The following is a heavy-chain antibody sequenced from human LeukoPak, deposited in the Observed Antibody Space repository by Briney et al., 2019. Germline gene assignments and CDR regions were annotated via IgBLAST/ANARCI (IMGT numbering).Heavy chain of an antibody. Sequence: SETLSLTCTVSGGSISSYYWSWIRPPAGKGLEWIGRIYTSGSTNYNPSLKSRVTMSVDTSKNQFSLKLSSVTAADTAVYYCAKDSSSWIDAFDIWGQGTMVTVSS. J-gene: IGHJ3*02. D-gene: IGHD6-19*01. CDR1: GGSISSYY. CDR3: AKDSSSWIDAFDI. CDR2: IYTSGST. V-gene: IGHV4-4*07.